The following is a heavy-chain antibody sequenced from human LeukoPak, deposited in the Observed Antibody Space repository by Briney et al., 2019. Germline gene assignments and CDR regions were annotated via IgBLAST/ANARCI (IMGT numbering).Heavy chain of an antibody. CDR2: IKQDGSKK. J-gene: IGHJ4*02. CDR1: GFTFKSYW. V-gene: IGHV3-7*02. CDR3: ARNPTLITLFGGVSGILFDY. Sequence: GGSLRLSCGASGFTFKSYWMSWVRQVPGKGLEWVAEIKQDGSKKYYEDSMKGRFTISRDNAKSSLYLDMNNLTLEDTAVYYCARNPTLITLFGGVSGILFDYWGQGVLVSVSS. D-gene: IGHD3-3*01.